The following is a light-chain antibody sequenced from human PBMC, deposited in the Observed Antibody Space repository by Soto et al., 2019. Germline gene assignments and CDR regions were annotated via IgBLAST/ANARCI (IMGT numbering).Light chain of an antibody. CDR2: LSS. J-gene: IGKJ5*01. CDR1: QSLLNSDGNNC. Sequence: DIVMTQSPLSLPVTPGEPASISCRSSQSLLNSDGNNCLNWFLQKPGQSPQLLLYLSSNRASGVPDRFGGIGSGTDFTLKISRVEAEDVGVYYCMQSLQTPSTFGQGTRLEIK. V-gene: IGKV2-28*01. CDR3: MQSLQTPST.